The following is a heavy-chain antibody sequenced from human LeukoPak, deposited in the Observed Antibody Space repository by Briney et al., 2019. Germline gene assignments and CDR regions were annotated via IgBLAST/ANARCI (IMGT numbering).Heavy chain of an antibody. J-gene: IGHJ4*02. D-gene: IGHD3-10*01. CDR1: GFTFSSYE. Sequence: GGSLRLSCAASGFTFSSYEMNWVRQAPGKGLEWVSYISSSGSTIYYADSVKGRFTISRDNAKNSLYLQMNSLRAGDTAVYYCATYIIGPTIDYWGQGTLVTVSS. CDR3: ATYIIGPTIDY. V-gene: IGHV3-48*03. CDR2: ISSSGSTI.